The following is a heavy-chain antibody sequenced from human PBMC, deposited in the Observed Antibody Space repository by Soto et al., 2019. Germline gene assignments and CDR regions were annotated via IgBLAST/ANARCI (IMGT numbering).Heavy chain of an antibody. CDR2: IYYSGST. V-gene: IGHV4-61*01. J-gene: IGHJ4*02. CDR3: ARSGSGSGWL. CDR1: GGSVSSGRYY. Sequence: QVQLQESGPGLVKPSETLSLTCTVSGGSVSSGRYYWSWIRQPPGKGLEWIGYIYYSGSTKYNPSLQSRVTISVDTSNNQFSLKLSSMTAADTAVYYCARSGSGSGWLGGQGTLVTVSS. D-gene: IGHD6-19*01.